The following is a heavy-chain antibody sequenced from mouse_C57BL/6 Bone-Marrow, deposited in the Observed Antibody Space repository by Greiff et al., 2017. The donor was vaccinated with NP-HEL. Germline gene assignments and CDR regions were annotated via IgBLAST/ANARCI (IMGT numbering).Heavy chain of an antibody. V-gene: IGHV12-3*01. D-gene: IGHD1-1*01. J-gene: IGHJ3*01. CDR1: GFPITSGYY. CDR3: AGDSGYGSPRFAY. CDR2: ITHSGET. Sequence: ESGPGLVKPSQSLFLTCSITGFPITSGYYWIWIRQSPGKPLEWMGYITHSGETFYNPSLQSPISITRETSKNQFFLQLNSVTTEDTAMYYCAGDSGYGSPRFAYWGQGTLVTVSA.